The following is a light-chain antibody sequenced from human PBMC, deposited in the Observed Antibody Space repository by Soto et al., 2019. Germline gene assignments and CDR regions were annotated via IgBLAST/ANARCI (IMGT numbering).Light chain of an antibody. J-gene: IGKJ4*01. CDR1: QGTGNW. CDR2: AAS. V-gene: IGKV1D-12*01. CDR3: QQAKPFPQLT. Sequence: DIQMTQSPSFVSSFVGDRVTITCRASQGTGNWLAWYQQKPGKAPKLLIYAASTSENGVPSRFSGSGSGTDFTLTISSLQPDDCATYYCQQAKPFPQLTFGGGTKIEIK.